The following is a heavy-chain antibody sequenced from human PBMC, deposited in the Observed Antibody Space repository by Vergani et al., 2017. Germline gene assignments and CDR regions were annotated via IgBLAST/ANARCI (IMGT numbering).Heavy chain of an antibody. J-gene: IGHJ5*02. CDR1: FDSIRNLY. D-gene: IGHD6-19*01. V-gene: IGHV4-59*11. Sequence: QVQLQEAGPGLVKSSETLSLTCSVSFDSIRNLYCNWSRQPPGKGLGWIGSIDYRENTNYNPSLKTRVTISVDTSKNQFSLTLSSVTAADTAVYYCASDTHSGQRSDRWGQGILVTVTS. CDR2: IDYRENT. CDR3: ASDTHSGQRSDR.